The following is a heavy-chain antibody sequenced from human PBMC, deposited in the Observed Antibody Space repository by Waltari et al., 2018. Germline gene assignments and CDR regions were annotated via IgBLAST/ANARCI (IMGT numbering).Heavy chain of an antibody. CDR2: ISGRGGST. V-gene: IGHV3-23*01. Sequence: EVQLLESGGGLVQPGGSLRLSCAAPGFPFSSSAMSWVRRAPGKGLAGVSAISGRGGSTYYADAVKGRFTISRDNSKNTLYLQMNSLRAEDTAVYYCANSVVRGPPTVQHWGQGTLVTVSS. CDR3: ANSVVRGPPTVQH. D-gene: IGHD2-15*01. CDR1: GFPFSSSA. J-gene: IGHJ1*01.